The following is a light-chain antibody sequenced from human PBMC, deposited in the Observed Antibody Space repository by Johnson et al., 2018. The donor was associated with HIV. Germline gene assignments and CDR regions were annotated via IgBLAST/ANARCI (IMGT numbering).Light chain of an antibody. J-gene: IGLJ1*01. CDR2: ENN. CDR3: GTWDSSLSAGENV. CDR1: NSNIGNNY. Sequence: QSVLTQPPSVSAAPGQKVTISCSGSNSNIGNNYVSWYQQVPGTAPKLLIYENNKRPSGIPDRFSGSKSGTSATLDITGLQSGDEADYYCGTWDSSLSAGENVFGTGTKVTVL. V-gene: IGLV1-51*02.